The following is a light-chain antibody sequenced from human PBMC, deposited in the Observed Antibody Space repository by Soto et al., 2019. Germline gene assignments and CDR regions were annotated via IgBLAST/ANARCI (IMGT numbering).Light chain of an antibody. CDR2: SAS. V-gene: IGKV1-39*01. Sequence: DIQMTQSPSSLSTSVGDRVTITCRASQRINIYLNWYRQKPGKAPELLIYSASNLQSGVPSRFSGSGSGTDFTLTISSLQPEDFATYYCQQSYSTPFTFGPGTKVDIK. J-gene: IGKJ3*01. CDR3: QQSYSTPFT. CDR1: QRINIY.